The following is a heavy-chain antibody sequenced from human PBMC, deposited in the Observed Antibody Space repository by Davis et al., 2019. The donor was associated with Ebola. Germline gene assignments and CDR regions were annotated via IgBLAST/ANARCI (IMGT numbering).Heavy chain of an antibody. CDR3: ARGRMVRGVIITFNWFDP. CDR2: INAGNGNT. D-gene: IGHD3-10*01. Sequence: ASVKVSCKASGYTFTSYAMHWVRQAPGQRLEWMGWINAGNGNTKYSQKFQGRVTITRDTSASTAYMELSSLRSEDTAVYYCARGRMVRGVIITFNWFDPWGQGTQVTVSS. V-gene: IGHV1-3*01. J-gene: IGHJ5*02. CDR1: GYTFTSYA.